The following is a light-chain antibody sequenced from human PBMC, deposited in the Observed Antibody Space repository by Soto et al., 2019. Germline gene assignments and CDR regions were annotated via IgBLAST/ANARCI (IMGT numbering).Light chain of an antibody. CDR1: SSDVGAYNY. CDR2: EVN. J-gene: IGLJ1*01. CDR3: TSYAGGNNI. V-gene: IGLV2-8*01. Sequence: QSALTQPPSASGSPGQSVTISCTGTSSDVGAYNYVSWYQQHPGKVPKLMVYEVNKRPSGVPDRFSGSESGNTASLTVSGLQAEDEADYYCTSYAGGNNIFGTGTKLTVL.